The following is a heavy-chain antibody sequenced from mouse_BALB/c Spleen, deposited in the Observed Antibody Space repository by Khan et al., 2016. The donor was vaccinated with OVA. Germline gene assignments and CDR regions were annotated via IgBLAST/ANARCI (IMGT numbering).Heavy chain of an antibody. CDR2: IYRGSDNT. CDR1: GYTFTDYY. J-gene: IGHJ3*01. V-gene: IGHV1-77*01. Sequence: VQLQESGAELARPGASVTLSCKASGYTFTDYYINWMRQRTGQGLEWIGEIYRGSDNTYYNEKFKGKATLTADKSSSTAYMQLSRLTSEDSAVYFCAREWAAWFPYWGQGTLVTVSA. CDR3: AREWAAWFPY.